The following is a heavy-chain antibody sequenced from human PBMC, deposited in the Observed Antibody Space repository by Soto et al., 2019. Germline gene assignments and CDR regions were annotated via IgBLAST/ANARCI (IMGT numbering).Heavy chain of an antibody. D-gene: IGHD2-2*01. Sequence: QVQLVESGGGVVQPGTSLRLSCAASGFTFSSYGIHWVRQAPGKGLEWVAVIWSDGSGTYYADSVKGRFSISRDNSKNSLYLQMNSLRAEDTAVYYCARDRTNSHYIDVWGKGTTVTVSS. J-gene: IGHJ6*03. CDR1: GFTFSSYG. CDR2: IWSDGSGT. CDR3: ARDRTNSHYIDV. V-gene: IGHV3-33*01.